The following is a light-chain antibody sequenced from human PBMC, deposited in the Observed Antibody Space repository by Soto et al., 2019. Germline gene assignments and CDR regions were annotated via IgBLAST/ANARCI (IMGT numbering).Light chain of an antibody. V-gene: IGKV3D-15*01. CDR2: RAS. CDR3: QQYQNLWT. Sequence: EIVMTQSPATLSVSPGERATLSCTASHYVYSNVAWFQQRPGQAPRLLIYRASARGTGTPARYSGSGSGTEFTLTITSLQSEDYALYYYQQYQNLWTFGQGTEVEI. CDR1: HYVYSN. J-gene: IGKJ1*01.